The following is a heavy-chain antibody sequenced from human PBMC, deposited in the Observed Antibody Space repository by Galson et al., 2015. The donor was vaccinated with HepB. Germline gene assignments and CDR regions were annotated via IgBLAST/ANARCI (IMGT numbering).Heavy chain of an antibody. Sequence: SVKVSCKASGGTFSSYAISWVRQAPGQGLEWMGGIIPIFGTANYAQKFQGRVTITADESTSTAYMELSSLRSEDTAVYYCASSRFGELSGDFDYWGQGTLVTVSS. CDR1: GGTFSSYA. CDR2: IIPIFGTA. D-gene: IGHD3-10*01. J-gene: IGHJ4*02. CDR3: ASSRFGELSGDFDY. V-gene: IGHV1-69*13.